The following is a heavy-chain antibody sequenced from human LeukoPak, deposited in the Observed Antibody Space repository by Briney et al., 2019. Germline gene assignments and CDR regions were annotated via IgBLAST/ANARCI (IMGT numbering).Heavy chain of an antibody. CDR1: GYTFTGYY. CDR3: ARARGYSYGYSVFDP. V-gene: IGHV1-2*02. J-gene: IGHJ5*02. CDR2: INPNSGGT. D-gene: IGHD5-18*01. Sequence: GASVKVSCKASGYTFTGYYMHWVRQAPGQGLEWMGWINPNSGGTNYAQKFQGRVTMTRDMSISTAYMELSRLRSDDTAVYYCARARGYSYGYSVFDPWGQGTLVTVSS.